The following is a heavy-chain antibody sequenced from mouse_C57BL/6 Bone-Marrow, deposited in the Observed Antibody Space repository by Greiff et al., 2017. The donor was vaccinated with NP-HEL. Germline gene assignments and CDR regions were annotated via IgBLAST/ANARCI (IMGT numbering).Heavy chain of an antibody. Sequence: QVQLKESGAELARPGASVKLSCKASGYTFTSYGISWVKQRTGQGLEWIGEIYPRSGNTYYNEKLKGKATLTADKSSSTAYMELRSLTSEDSAVYFCSYDYDGPFDYWGQGTTLTVSS. V-gene: IGHV1-81*01. J-gene: IGHJ2*01. D-gene: IGHD2-4*01. CDR2: IYPRSGNT. CDR3: SYDYDGPFDY. CDR1: GYTFTSYG.